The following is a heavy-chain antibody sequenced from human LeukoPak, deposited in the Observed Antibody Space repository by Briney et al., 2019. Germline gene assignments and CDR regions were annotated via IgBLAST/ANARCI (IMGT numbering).Heavy chain of an antibody. CDR1: GGSISSSNW. CDR2: IYHSGST. CDR3: ARRRDGYNSDY. V-gene: IGHV4-4*02. Sequence: PSETLSLTCAVSGGSISSSNWWSWVRQPPGKGLEWIGEIYHSGSTNYNPSLKSRVTISVDTSKNQFSLKLSSVTAADTAVYYCARRRDGYNSDYWGQGTLVTVSS. J-gene: IGHJ4*02. D-gene: IGHD5-24*01.